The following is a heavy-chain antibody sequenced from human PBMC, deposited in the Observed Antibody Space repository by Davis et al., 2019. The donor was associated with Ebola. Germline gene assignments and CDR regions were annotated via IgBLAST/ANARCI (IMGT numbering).Heavy chain of an antibody. J-gene: IGHJ4*02. CDR2: VIPGDSDP. D-gene: IGHD4-11*01. V-gene: IGHV5-51*01. CDR3: ARGTPGVSTFFFFDS. CDR1: GFGCRSHW. Sequence: GESLKISCESSGFGCRSHWLGWVRQMPGKGLDWMGMVIPGDSDPVYSPSFQGQVTISVDTSTRTVHLQWSSLKASDTGIYYCARGTPGVSTFFFFDSWGQGTPVTVSS.